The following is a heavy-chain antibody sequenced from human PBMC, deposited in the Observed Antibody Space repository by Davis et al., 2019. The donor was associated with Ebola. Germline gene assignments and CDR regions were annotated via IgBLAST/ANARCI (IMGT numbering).Heavy chain of an antibody. V-gene: IGHV1-3*01. CDR1: GYTFTSYA. Sequence: ASVKVSCKASGYTFTSYAMHWVRQAPGQRLEWMGWINAGNGNTKYSQKFQGRVTITRDTSASTAYMELSSLRSEDTAVYYCARDITIFGVVTPVGAFDIWGQGTMVTVSS. D-gene: IGHD3-3*01. CDR3: ARDITIFGVVTPVGAFDI. J-gene: IGHJ3*02. CDR2: INAGNGNT.